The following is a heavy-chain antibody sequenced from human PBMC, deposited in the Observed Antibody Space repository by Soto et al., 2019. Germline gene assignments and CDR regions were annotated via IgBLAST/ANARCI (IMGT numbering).Heavy chain of an antibody. CDR3: ARGSVATVSPDYYYYYGMDV. Sequence: ASVKVSCKASGYTFTSYVISWVRQAPGQGLEWMGWISAYNGNTNYAQKLQGRVTMTTDTSTSTAYMELRSLRSDDTAVYYCARGSVATVSPDYYYYYGMDVWGQGTTVTVSS. V-gene: IGHV1-18*04. CDR2: ISAYNGNT. CDR1: GYTFTSYV. J-gene: IGHJ6*02. D-gene: IGHD5-12*01.